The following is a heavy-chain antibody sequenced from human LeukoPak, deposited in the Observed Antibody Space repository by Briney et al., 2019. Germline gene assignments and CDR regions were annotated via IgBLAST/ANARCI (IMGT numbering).Heavy chain of an antibody. CDR2: ISYDGSNK. J-gene: IGHJ4*02. V-gene: IGHV3-30-3*01. D-gene: IGHD3-22*01. CDR1: GFTFSSYA. CDR3: ARGPWGVSSGYYGYFDY. Sequence: GGSLRLSCAASGFTFSSYAMHWVRQAPGKGLEWVSVISYDGSNKYYADSVKGRFTISRDNSKNTLYLQMNSLRAEDTAVYYCARGPWGVSSGYYGYFDYWGQGTLVTVSS.